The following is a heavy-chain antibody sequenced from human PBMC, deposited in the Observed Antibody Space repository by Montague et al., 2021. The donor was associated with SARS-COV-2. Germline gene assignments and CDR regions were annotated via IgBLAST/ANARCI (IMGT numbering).Heavy chain of an antibody. CDR1: GFTFSSAW. J-gene: IGHJ5*02. Sequence: SLRLSCAASGFTFSSAWMTWVRQSPGKGLEWVGRIKSKAVGGAIQYATSVKGRFTISRDDSENTLYLQMDSLTTEDTAVYYCTADFSDTAEQMAQTDLWGQGTLVTVPP. CDR2: IKSKAVGGAI. D-gene: IGHD5-24*01. CDR3: TADFSDTAEQMAQTDL. V-gene: IGHV3-15*01.